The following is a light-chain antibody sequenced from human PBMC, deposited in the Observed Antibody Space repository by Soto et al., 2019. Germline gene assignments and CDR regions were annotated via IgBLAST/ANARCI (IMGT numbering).Light chain of an antibody. CDR2: GAS. V-gene: IGKV3D-15*01. Sequence: EIVMTQSPATLSVSPGDGATLSCRASQSVDSNLAWYQQKPGQTPRLLMYGASTRPTGIPARFSGSGSGTEFTLTSISLQSEDSAVYYCQQSNDWPLTFGGGTKVEIK. J-gene: IGKJ4*01. CDR1: QSVDSN. CDR3: QQSNDWPLT.